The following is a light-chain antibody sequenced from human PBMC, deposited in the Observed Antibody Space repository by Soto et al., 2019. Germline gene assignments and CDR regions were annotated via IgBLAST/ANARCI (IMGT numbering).Light chain of an antibody. V-gene: IGKV1-17*01. CDR2: AAS. J-gene: IGKJ1*01. Sequence: DIQMTQSPSSLSASVGDRVTITCRASQSISSYLNWYQQKPGKAPKRLIYAASSLQFGVPSRFSGSGSGTEFTLTIISLQPEDFATYYCLQHNTYPRTFGQGTKVDIK. CDR3: LQHNTYPRT. CDR1: QSISSY.